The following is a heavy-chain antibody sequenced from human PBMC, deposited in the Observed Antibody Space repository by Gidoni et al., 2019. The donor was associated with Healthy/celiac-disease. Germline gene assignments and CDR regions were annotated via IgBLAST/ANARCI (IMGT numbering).Heavy chain of an antibody. J-gene: IGHJ4*02. CDR2: ISSSSSTI. D-gene: IGHD3-3*01. CDR3: ARLGYDFWSGGLNPYYFDY. V-gene: IGHV3-48*02. CDR1: GFTFRRYG. Sequence: EVQLVESGGGLVQPGGSRRLSGAASGFTFRRYGWNWVRQAPGKGLGWVSYISSSSSTISYADSVKGRFTISRDNAKNSLYLHMNSLRDEDTAVYYCARLGYDFWSGGLNPYYFDYWGQGTLVTVSS.